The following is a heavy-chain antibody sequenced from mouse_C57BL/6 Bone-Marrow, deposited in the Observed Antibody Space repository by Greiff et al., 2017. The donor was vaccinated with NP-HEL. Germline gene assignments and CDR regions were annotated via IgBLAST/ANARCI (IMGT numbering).Heavy chain of an antibody. CDR1: GYTFTDYY. D-gene: IGHD1-1*01. V-gene: IGHV1-19*01. Sequence: EVQLQQSGPVLVKPGASVKMSCKASGYTFTDYYMNWVKQSHGKSLEWIGVINPYNGGTSYNQKFKGKATLTVDKSSSTAYMELNSLTSEDSAVYYCARMGPIYYYGSSRDWFAYWGQGTLVTVSA. CDR2: INPYNGGT. J-gene: IGHJ3*01. CDR3: ARMGPIYYYGSSRDWFAY.